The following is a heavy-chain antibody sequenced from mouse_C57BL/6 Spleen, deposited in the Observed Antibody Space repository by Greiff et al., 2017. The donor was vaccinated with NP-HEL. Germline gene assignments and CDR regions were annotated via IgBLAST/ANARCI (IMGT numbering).Heavy chain of an antibody. D-gene: IGHD2-4*01. CDR3: ARAGDYDDGDYFDY. CDR1: GFSLTSYG. CDR2: IWSDGST. Sequence: VMLVESGPGLVAPSQSLSITCTVSGFSLTSYGVHWVRQPPGKGLEWLVVIWSDGSTTYNSALKSRLSISKDNSKSQVFLKMNSLQTDDTAMYYCARAGDYDDGDYFDYWGKGTTLTVSS. J-gene: IGHJ2*01. V-gene: IGHV2-6*03.